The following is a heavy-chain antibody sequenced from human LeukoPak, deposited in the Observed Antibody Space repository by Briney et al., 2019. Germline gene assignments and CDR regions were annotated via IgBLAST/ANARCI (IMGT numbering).Heavy chain of an antibody. V-gene: IGHV4-39*07. CDR2: IYYSGST. D-gene: IGHD3-22*01. CDR3: ARVVQSTDSSGFYLPEYSQH. Sequence: SETLSLTCTVSGGSISSSSYYWGWIRQPPGKGLEWIGSIYYSGSTYYNPSLKSRVTISVDTSKNQFSLKLRSVTAADTAVYYCARVVQSTDSSGFYLPEYSQHWGQGTLVTVSS. CDR1: GGSISSSSYY. J-gene: IGHJ1*01.